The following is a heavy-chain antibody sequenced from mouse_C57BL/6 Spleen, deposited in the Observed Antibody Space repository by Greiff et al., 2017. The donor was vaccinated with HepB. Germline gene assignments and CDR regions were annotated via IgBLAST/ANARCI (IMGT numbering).Heavy chain of an antibody. CDR1: GFTFSSYA. V-gene: IGHV5-4*01. J-gene: IGHJ3*01. CDR3: ARETTPFAY. Sequence: DVKLVESGGGLVKPGGSLKLSCAASGFTFSSYAMSWVRQTPEKRLEWVATISDGGSYTYYPDNVKGRFTISRDNAKNNLYLQMSHLKSEDTAMYYCARETTPFAYWGQGTLVTVSA. D-gene: IGHD1-1*01. CDR2: ISDGGSYT.